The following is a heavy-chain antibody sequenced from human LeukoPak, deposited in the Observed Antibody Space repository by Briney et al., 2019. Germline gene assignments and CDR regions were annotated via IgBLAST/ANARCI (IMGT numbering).Heavy chain of an antibody. Sequence: PSETLSLTCTVSGSSIGAYSWSWIRQPPGKGLEWIGYIYTTGSTHHNPSLKSRVTMSLDRSKNQFSLRLTYVTAADTAVFYCARHRAEMATITDDAFDTWGRGTMVTVSS. CDR3: ARHRAEMATITDDAFDT. CDR2: IYTTGST. CDR1: GSSIGAYS. D-gene: IGHD5-24*01. V-gene: IGHV4-4*09. J-gene: IGHJ3*02.